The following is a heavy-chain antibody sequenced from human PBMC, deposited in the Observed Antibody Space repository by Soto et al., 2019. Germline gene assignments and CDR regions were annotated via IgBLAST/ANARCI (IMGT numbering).Heavy chain of an antibody. D-gene: IGHD3-22*01. V-gene: IGHV3-23*01. CDR1: GFTFSSYA. CDR2: MSISGGGT. J-gene: IGHJ4*02. CDR3: ARDPMDSSGYYHVGPDY. Sequence: PGGSLRLSCAASGFTFSSYAMSWVRQAPGKGLEWVSVMSISGGGTHYADSVKGRFTISRDNSKNTLYLQMNSLRAEDTAVYYCARDPMDSSGYYHVGPDYWGQGTLVTVSS.